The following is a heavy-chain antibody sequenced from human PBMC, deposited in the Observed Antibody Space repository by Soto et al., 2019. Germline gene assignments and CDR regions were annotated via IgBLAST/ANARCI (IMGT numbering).Heavy chain of an antibody. D-gene: IGHD6-6*01. V-gene: IGHV1-46*01. CDR2: IHPSGGTT. CDR3: ARAPYSSSSFFFDY. Sequence: GGSLRLSCAASGFTFSSYSMHWVRQAPGKGLEWMGIIHPSGGTTNYAQKFQGRVAMTWDTSTSTVYMDLSSLRSDDTAVYYCARAPYSSSSFFFDYWGPGTLVTVSS. J-gene: IGHJ4*02. CDR1: GFTFSSYS.